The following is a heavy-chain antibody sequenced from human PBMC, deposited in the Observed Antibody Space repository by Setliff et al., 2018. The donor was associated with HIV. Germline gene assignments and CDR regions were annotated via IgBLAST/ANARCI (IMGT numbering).Heavy chain of an antibody. Sequence: PSETLSLTCTVSGGSISDHYWSWIRRPAGKGLEWIGRIYSSGSTDYSPSLKSRLTLSVDTSKNQFSLKLNSVTAADTAVYYCARDNLTATTVTTYHYYYMDSWGKGTTVTVSS. J-gene: IGHJ6*03. V-gene: IGHV4-4*07. CDR3: ARDNLTATTVTTYHYYYMDS. CDR2: IYSSGST. CDR1: GGSISDHY. D-gene: IGHD4-17*01.